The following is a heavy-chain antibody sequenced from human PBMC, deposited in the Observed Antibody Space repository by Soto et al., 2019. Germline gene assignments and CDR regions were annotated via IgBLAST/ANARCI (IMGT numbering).Heavy chain of an antibody. Sequence: QVQLQESGPGLVKPSQTLSLTCTVSGGSISSGGYYWSWIRQHPGKGLEWIGYIDYSGSTYYNPSLRRRVNISVDTSKNQYTLMLSSVTAAVMAVYYCARASGYFDLLRIFDYWGQGILVTV. J-gene: IGHJ4*02. CDR2: IDYSGST. CDR1: GGSISSGGYY. D-gene: IGHD3-9*01. CDR3: ARASGYFDLLRIFDY. V-gene: IGHV4-31*03.